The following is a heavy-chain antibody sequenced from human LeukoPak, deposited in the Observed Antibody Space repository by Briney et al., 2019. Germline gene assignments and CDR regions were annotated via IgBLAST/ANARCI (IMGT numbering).Heavy chain of an antibody. CDR1: GGSFSGYY. J-gene: IGHJ3*02. V-gene: IGHV4-34*01. CDR3: ARGLGYYYDSSGYFYAFDI. CDR2: INHSGST. Sequence: SETLSLTCAVYGGSFSGYYWSWIRQPPGKGLEWIGEINHSGSTNYNPSLKSRVTISVDTSKDQFSLKLSSVTAADTAVYYCARGLGYYYDSSGYFYAFDIWGQGTMVTVSS. D-gene: IGHD3-22*01.